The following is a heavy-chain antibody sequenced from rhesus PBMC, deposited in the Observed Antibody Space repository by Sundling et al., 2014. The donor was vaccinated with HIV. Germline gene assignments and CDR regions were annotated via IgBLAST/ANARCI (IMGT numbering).Heavy chain of an antibody. CDR2: INTETGNP. CDR1: GYTFTSHG. Sequence: QVQLVQSGAEVKQPGASVKVSCKTSGYTFTSHGINWVRQAHGQRLEWMRWINTETGNPTYAQGFKERFTFSMDTSINTAYLQISSLKSEDTAIYYCARYNWDHFGLDSWGQGVVVTVSS. J-gene: IGHJ6*01. CDR3: ARYNWDHFGLDS. D-gene: IGHD1-26*01. V-gene: IGHV7-114*01.